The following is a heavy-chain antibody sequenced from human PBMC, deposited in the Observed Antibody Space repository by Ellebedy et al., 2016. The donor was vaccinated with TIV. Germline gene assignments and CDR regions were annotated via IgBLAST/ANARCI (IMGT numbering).Heavy chain of an antibody. CDR1: GGSLSGYY. D-gene: IGHD2-15*01. Sequence: MPSETLSLTCAVYGGSLSGYYWGWIRQAPGKGLEWIGDINHSGRANYNPSIKSRVTISVDTSKNHFSLKLSSVTAADTAVYYCARGLQLDDVVVVAGYDYWGQGTLVTVSS. V-gene: IGHV4-34*01. J-gene: IGHJ4*02. CDR2: INHSGRA. CDR3: ARGLQLDDVVVVAGYDY.